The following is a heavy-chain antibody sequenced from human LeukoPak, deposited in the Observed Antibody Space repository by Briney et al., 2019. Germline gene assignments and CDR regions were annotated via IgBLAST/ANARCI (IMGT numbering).Heavy chain of an antibody. Sequence: SETLSLTCSVSGDSISSGSYYWSWNRQPAGKGLEWIGRVYTSGSTNYNPSLKSRVTIAVDTSKNQFSLKLSSVTAADTAVYYCAREPRFFDGYFDYWGQGTLVTVSS. J-gene: IGHJ4*02. V-gene: IGHV4-61*02. CDR1: GDSISSGSYY. CDR2: VYTSGST. D-gene: IGHD3-9*01. CDR3: AREPRFFDGYFDY.